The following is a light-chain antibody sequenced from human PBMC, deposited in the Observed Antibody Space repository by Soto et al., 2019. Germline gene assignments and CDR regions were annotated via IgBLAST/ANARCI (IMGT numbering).Light chain of an antibody. Sequence: QSVLTQPASVSGPPGQSITISCTGTSSDVGAYNYVSWYQHHPGKAPRLVIYDVTNRPSGISDRFSGSKSGNTASLTISGLLAEDEVDYYCTSYTSTSTYVFGTGTKVTVL. CDR1: SSDVGAYNY. CDR3: TSYTSTSTYV. V-gene: IGLV2-14*01. J-gene: IGLJ1*01. CDR2: DVT.